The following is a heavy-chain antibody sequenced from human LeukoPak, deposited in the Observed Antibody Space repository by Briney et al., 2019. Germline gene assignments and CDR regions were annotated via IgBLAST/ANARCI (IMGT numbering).Heavy chain of an antibody. V-gene: IGHV1-2*02. CDR1: GYTFSGYY. D-gene: IGHD3-9*01. CDR2: INPKSGGT. J-gene: IGHJ4*02. CDR3: ARSPDILTGENFDY. Sequence: ASVKISCKASGYTFSGYYMHWVRQAPGQGLEWMGWINPKSGGTNEAQKFHDRVTMTRDTSIRTAYMEVSRLRSDDTAVYYCARSPDILTGENFDYWGQGTLVTVSS.